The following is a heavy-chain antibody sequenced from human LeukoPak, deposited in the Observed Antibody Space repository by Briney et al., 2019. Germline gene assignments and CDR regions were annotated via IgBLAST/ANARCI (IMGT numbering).Heavy chain of an antibody. D-gene: IGHD6-13*01. J-gene: IGHJ5*02. CDR2: ISAYNGNT. V-gene: IGHV1-18*01. CDR3: ARDKTDSSTYSWFDP. CDR1: GYTFTSYG. Sequence: GASVKVSCKASGYTFTSYGISWVRQAPGQGLEWMGWISAYNGNTNYAQKLQGRVTMTRDTSTSTIYMELSSLRSEDTAVYYCARDKTDSSTYSWFDPWGQGTLVTVSS.